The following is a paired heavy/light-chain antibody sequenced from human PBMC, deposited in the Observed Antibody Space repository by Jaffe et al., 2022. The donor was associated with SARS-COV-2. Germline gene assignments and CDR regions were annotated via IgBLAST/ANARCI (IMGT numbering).Light chain of an antibody. CDR3: LQYNSYPYT. V-gene: IGKV1-17*01. CDR1: QGIRND. CDR2: AAS. J-gene: IGKJ2*01. Sequence: DIQMTQSPSSLSASVGDRVTIACRASQGIRNDLGWYQQKPGKAPKRLIYAASSLQSGVPSRFSGSGSGTEFTLTISSLQPEDFATYYCLQYNSYPYTFGQGTKLESK.
Heavy chain of an antibody. J-gene: IGHJ6*02. V-gene: IGHV3-33*01. D-gene: IGHD1-7*01. Sequence: QVQLVESGGGVVQPGRSLRLSCAASGFTFSSYAMHWVRQAPGKGLEWVAVIWYDGSNKNYADSVKGRFTISRDNSKNTLYLQMNSLRAEDTAVYYCASSSDWNYEEQYYYYGMDVWGQGTTVTVSS. CDR2: IWYDGSNK. CDR1: GFTFSSYA. CDR3: ASSSDWNYEEQYYYYGMDV.